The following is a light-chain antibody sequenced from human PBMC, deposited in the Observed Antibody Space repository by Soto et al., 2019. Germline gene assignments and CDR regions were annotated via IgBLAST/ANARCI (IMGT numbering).Light chain of an antibody. V-gene: IGLV3-21*04. J-gene: IGLJ2*01. CDR1: NIGSKS. CDR2: YDS. Sequence: SSELTQPPSVSVAPGKTARITCGGNNIGSKSGHWYQQKPGQAPVLVIYYDSDRPSGIPERFSGSNSGNTATLTISRVEAGDEADYYCQVWDSSSDHPGVFGGGTKLTVL. CDR3: QVWDSSSDHPGV.